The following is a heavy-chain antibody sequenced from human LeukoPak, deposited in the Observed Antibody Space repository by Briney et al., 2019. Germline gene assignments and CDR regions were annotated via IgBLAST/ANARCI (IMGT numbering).Heavy chain of an antibody. J-gene: IGHJ4*02. CDR3: AKRYSGYDYFDY. CDR2: IYPGDSDT. CDR1: GYSFTSYW. V-gene: IGHV5-51*01. D-gene: IGHD5-12*01. Sequence: GESLKISCKGSGYSFTSYWIGWVRQMPGKGLEWMGTIYPGDSDTRYSPSLQGQVTISVDKSISTAYLQWGSLKASDTAMYYCAKRYSGYDYFDYWGQGTLVTVSS.